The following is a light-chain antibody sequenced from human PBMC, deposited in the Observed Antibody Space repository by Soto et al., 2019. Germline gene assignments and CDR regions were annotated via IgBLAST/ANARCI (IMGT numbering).Light chain of an antibody. V-gene: IGKV3D-15*01. J-gene: IGKJ5*01. CDR3: QQHNQWPIT. Sequence: IVMTQSPATLSVTPGETASLSCRASQSAGSFLAWYQQKPGQAPRLLIYYISTRATGIPARFSGSGSGTEFTLTINSLQSEDSAVYYCQQHNQWPITFGQGTRLEV. CDR2: YIS. CDR1: QSAGSF.